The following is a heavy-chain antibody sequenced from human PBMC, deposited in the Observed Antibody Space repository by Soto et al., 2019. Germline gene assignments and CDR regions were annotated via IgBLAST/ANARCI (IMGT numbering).Heavy chain of an antibody. D-gene: IGHD6-13*01. J-gene: IGHJ5*02. CDR3: ARDNGRAGPFDP. CDR1: GFTFSRYS. CDR2: ITSDSSTI. Sequence: PGGSLRLSCAASGFTFSRYSMNLVRQAPGKGLAWISYITSDSSTIYYADSVKGRFTISRDNAKNSLFLQMNSLRDEDTAMYYCARDNGRAGPFDPWGQGTLVTGSS. V-gene: IGHV3-48*02.